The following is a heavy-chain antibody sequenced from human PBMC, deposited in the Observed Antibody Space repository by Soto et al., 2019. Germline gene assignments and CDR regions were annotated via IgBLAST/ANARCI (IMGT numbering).Heavy chain of an antibody. J-gene: IGHJ4*02. V-gene: IGHV1-3*01. CDR2: INAGNGNT. CDR1: GFTFTSYA. CDR3: ARETLAFDY. Sequence: GGSLRLSCAASGFTFTSYAMHWVRQAPGQRLEWMGWINAGNGNTKYSQKFQGRVTITRDTSASTAYMELSSLRSEDTAVYYRARETLAFDYWGQGTLVTVS.